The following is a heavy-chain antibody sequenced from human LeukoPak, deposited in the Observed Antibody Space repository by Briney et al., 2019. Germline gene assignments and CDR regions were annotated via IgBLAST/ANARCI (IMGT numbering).Heavy chain of an antibody. CDR3: ARQEGFSRRWYYY. CDR2: IYPGDSDT. D-gene: IGHD6-13*01. J-gene: IGHJ4*02. Sequence: RPGESLKISCKGSGYSFTSYGIAWVRQMPGKGLEWMGIIYPGDSDTRYSPSFQGQVTISADKSISTAYLQWSSLKASDTAMYYCARQEGFSRRWYYYWGQGTLVTVSS. V-gene: IGHV5-51*01. CDR1: GYSFTSYG.